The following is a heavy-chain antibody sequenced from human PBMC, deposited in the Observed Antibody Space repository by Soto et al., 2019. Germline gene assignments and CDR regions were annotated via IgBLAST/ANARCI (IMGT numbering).Heavy chain of an antibody. CDR3: AGLYGMDV. CDR1: GGSISSSSYY. J-gene: IGHJ6*02. Sequence: KASETLSLTCTVSGGSISSSSYYWGWIRQPPGKGLEWIGSIYYSGSTYYNPSLKSRVTISVDTSKXXXXXXLXSVTAADTAVYYCAGLYGMDVWGQGTTVTVSS. CDR2: IYYSGST. V-gene: IGHV4-39*01.